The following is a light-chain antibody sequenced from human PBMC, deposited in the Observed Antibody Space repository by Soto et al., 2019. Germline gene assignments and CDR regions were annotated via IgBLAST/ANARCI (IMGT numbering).Light chain of an antibody. V-gene: IGKV4-1*01. Sequence: DIVMTQSPDSLPVSLGERATINCKSSQSLLYSSNNKNYLAWYQQKPGQPPKLLIFWASTRESGVPDRFSGSGSGTDFTLTISSLEPEDFAVYYCQQRSNWKLTFGGGTKVEIK. CDR1: QSLLYSSNNKNY. J-gene: IGKJ4*01. CDR2: WAS. CDR3: QQRSNWKLT.